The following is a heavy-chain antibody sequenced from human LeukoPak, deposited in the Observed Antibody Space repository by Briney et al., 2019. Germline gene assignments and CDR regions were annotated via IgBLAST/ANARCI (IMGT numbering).Heavy chain of an antibody. V-gene: IGHV1-2*02. CDR2: LNPNSGDT. J-gene: IGHJ4*02. CDR3: ARDGEVRQGHCSSTSCPVDY. Sequence: ASVNVSCKASGYTFTAYSMHWVRQAPGQGLEYMGWLNPNSGDTNYAQKFQGRVTMTRDTSMSTAYMELSGLRFDDTAVYYCARDGEVRQGHCSSTSCPVDYWGQGTLITVSS. D-gene: IGHD2-2*01. CDR1: GYTFTAYS.